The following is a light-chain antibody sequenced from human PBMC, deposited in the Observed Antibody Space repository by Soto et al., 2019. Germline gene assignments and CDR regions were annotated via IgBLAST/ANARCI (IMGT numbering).Light chain of an antibody. CDR1: SSDVGAYKF. CDR2: EVS. Sequence: QSALTQPASVSGSLGQSITISCTGTSSDVGAYKFVSWLQQHPDKAPRLIIYEVSNRPSGVSDRFSGSKSGNTASLIISGLQPEDEADYYCTSFTTSSTRAFGTGTKLTVL. V-gene: IGLV2-14*01. J-gene: IGLJ1*01. CDR3: TSFTTSSTRA.